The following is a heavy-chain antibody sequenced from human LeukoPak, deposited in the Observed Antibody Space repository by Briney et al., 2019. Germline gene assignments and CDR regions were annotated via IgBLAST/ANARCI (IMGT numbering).Heavy chain of an antibody. Sequence: ASVTVSCKTSGYTFTSYGITWVRQAPGQGLEWMGWISAYNGNPKYAQKLQGRVTMTTDTSTSTAYMELRSLRSDDTAVYYCARVVDHDYHDYYADHWGQGTLVTVSS. CDR1: GYTFTSYG. V-gene: IGHV1-18*01. CDR2: ISAYNGNP. CDR3: ARVVDHDYHDYYADH. J-gene: IGHJ4*02. D-gene: IGHD4-17*01.